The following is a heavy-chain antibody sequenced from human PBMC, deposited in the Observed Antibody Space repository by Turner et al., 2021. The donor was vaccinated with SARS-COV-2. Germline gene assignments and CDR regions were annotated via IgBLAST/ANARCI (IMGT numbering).Heavy chain of an antibody. J-gene: IGHJ6*03. D-gene: IGHD6-19*01. CDR3: AKAETYSSGWSGGRSYYYYYMDV. CDR1: GFTFSSYC. Sequence: QVQLVESGGGVVQPGRSLRLSGAASGFTFSSYCMHWVRQAPGKGLEWVAVISYDGSNKYYADSVKGRFTISRDNSKNTLYLQMNSLRAEDTAVYYCAKAETYSSGWSGGRSYYYYYMDVWGKGTTVTVSS. CDR2: ISYDGSNK. V-gene: IGHV3-30*18.